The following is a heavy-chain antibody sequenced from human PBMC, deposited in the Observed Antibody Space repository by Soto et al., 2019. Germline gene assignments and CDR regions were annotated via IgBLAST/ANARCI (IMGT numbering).Heavy chain of an antibody. CDR2: IYTSGGT. CDR3: ARQTTYSSSWYDY. Sequence: PSETLSLTCSVSGGSFSNHSWSWIRQPAGKGLEWIGRIYTSGGTNYNPSLKSRVTMSVDTPNNQFSLKLTSVTAADTAVYYCARQTTYSSSWYDYWGQGTLVTVSS. D-gene: IGHD6-13*01. J-gene: IGHJ4*02. V-gene: IGHV4-4*07. CDR1: GGSFSNHS.